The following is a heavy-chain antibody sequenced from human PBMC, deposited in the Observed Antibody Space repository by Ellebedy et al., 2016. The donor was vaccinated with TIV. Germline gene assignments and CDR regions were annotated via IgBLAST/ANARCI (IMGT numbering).Heavy chain of an antibody. CDR1: GFTFDTYT. J-gene: IGHJ5*02. CDR2: ITNSGSYM. D-gene: IGHD5/OR15-5a*01. CDR3: ARTCLDTYCS. V-gene: IGHV3-11*01. Sequence: GESLKISCAASGFTFDTYTMHWIRQAPGKGLEYISYITNSGSYMNYADSVKGRFSISRDNAKNSLYLQMNSLSAEDTAVYYCARTCLDTYCSWGQGTLVTVSS.